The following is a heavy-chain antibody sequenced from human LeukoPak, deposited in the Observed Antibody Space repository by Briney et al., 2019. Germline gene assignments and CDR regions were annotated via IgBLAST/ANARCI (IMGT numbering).Heavy chain of an antibody. V-gene: IGHV4-59*01. CDR3: ARETMIVGIDY. Sequence: KPSETLSLTCTVSGGSISSYYWSWIRQPPGKGLEWIGYIYYSGSTNYNPSLKSRVTISVDTSKNQFSPKLSSVTAADTAVYYCARETMIVGIDYWGQGTLVTVSS. CDR2: IYYSGST. CDR1: GGSISSYY. D-gene: IGHD3-22*01. J-gene: IGHJ4*02.